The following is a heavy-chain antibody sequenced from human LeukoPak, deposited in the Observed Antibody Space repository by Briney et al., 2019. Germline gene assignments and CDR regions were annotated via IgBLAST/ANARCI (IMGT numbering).Heavy chain of an antibody. CDR2: INAGNGNT. Sequence: ASVKVSCKASGGTFSSYAISWVRQAPGQRLEWMGWINAGNGNTKYSQKFQGRVTITRDTSASTAYMELSSLRSEDTAVYYCARPLRDSWYYFDYWGQGTLVTVSS. CDR1: GGTFSSYA. J-gene: IGHJ4*02. D-gene: IGHD6-13*01. V-gene: IGHV1-3*01. CDR3: ARPLRDSWYYFDY.